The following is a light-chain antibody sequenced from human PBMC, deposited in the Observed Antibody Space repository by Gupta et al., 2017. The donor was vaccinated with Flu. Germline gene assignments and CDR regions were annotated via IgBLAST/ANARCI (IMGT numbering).Light chain of an antibody. V-gene: IGKV2-30*01. J-gene: IGKJ2*01. CDR2: EFS. CDR1: QSLVYKNGITY. Sequence: DVVLSQSTLSRSVTLGQAASISCRSSQSLVYKNGITYLRWFQQRPDKSPRRLFYEFSTQNCGVPDRFSGSGSVTDFTLKSSRVEDEDVGVYYCKRGTHPRTFGQGTKVEI. CDR3: KRGTHPRT.